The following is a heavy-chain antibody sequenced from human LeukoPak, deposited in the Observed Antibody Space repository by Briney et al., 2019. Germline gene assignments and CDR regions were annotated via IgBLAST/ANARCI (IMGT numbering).Heavy chain of an antibody. D-gene: IGHD2-21*01. CDR3: CHSLSGRTGAFDI. CDR2: TYYRSKWYN. Sequence: SQTLSLTCAISGDSVTSNSAAWNWIRQSPSRGLEWLGRTYYRSKWYNDYAVSVKSRITINPDTSKNQFSLQLDSVTPEDTAVYYCCHSLSGRTGAFDIWGRGTVVTVSS. CDR1: GDSVTSNSAA. V-gene: IGHV6-1*01. J-gene: IGHJ3*02.